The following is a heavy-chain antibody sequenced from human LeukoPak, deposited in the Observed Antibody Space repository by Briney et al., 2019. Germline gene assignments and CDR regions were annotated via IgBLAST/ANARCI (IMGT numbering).Heavy chain of an antibody. CDR2: ISGSGTTT. V-gene: IGHV3-23*01. Sequence: GGSLRLSCAASGFTFTSYAMSWVRQAPGKGLEWISIISGSGTTTYYADSVKGRFTISRDNSKNTLYQQMNSLRAEDTAVYYCAKRGYSDSRPQYYFEYWGQGTLVTVSS. J-gene: IGHJ4*02. D-gene: IGHD3-22*01. CDR3: AKRGYSDSRPQYYFEY. CDR1: GFTFTSYA.